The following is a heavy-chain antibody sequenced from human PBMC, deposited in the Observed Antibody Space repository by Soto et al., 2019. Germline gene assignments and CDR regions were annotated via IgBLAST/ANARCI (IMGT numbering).Heavy chain of an antibody. CDR1: GFTFSTYA. CDR2: ISGSGAST. J-gene: IGHJ5*02. CDR3: AKDPRGDIPSVWFDP. V-gene: IGHV3-23*01. D-gene: IGHD3-16*02. Sequence: EVQLLESGGGLVQPGGSLRLSCAASGFTFSTYAMSWVRQAPGKGLEWVSAISGSGASTYYADSVKGRFTISRDNSKNTLYRQMNSLRAEDTAVYYCAKDPRGDIPSVWFDPWGQGTLVTVSS.